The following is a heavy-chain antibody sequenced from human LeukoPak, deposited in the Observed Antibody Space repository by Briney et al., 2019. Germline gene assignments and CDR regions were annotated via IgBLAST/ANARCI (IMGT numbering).Heavy chain of an antibody. D-gene: IGHD1-1*01. CDR3: ARDATTATGTVYMDV. CDR2: ISDSGSSV. V-gene: IGHV3-48*03. J-gene: IGHJ6*03. Sequence: PGGSLDLSCEASGFPFSIYEVTWARKAQGKGLEWLSNISDSGSSVHYADSVKGRFTISRDNSKNSLYLEMNSLRVEDTAIYYCARDATTATGTVYMDVWGKGTTVTISS. CDR1: GFPFSIYE.